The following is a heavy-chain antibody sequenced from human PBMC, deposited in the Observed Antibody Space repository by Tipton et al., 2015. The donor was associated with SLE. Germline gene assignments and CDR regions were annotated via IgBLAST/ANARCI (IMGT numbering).Heavy chain of an antibody. V-gene: IGHV4-39*07. CDR1: GGSISSSSYY. CDR3: AREVLRTAAVPFDI. CDR2: IYYSGST. D-gene: IGHD1-14*01. J-gene: IGHJ3*02. Sequence: TLSLTCTVSGGSISSSSYYWGWIRQPPGKGLEWIGSIYYSGSTYYNPSLKSRVTISVDTSKNQFSLKLSSVTAADTAVYYCAREVLRTAAVPFDIWGQGTMVTVPS.